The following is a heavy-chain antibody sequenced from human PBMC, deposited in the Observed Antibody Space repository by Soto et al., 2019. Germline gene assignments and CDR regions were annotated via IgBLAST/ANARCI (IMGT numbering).Heavy chain of an antibody. D-gene: IGHD3-3*01. V-gene: IGHV5-51*01. CDR1: GYSLTSYW. Sequence: VASLKISCKGSGYSLTSYWIGWVRQMPGKGLVWMGIIYPGDSDTRYSPSFQGQVTLSADKSISTAYLQWSSLKASDTDMYYCATSPPADGYKSVLESDYWCQGALVTVSS. CDR3: ATSPPADGYKSVLESDY. J-gene: IGHJ4*01. CDR2: IYPGDSDT.